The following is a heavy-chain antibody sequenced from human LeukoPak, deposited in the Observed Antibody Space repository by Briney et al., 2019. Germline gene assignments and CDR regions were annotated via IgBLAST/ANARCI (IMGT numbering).Heavy chain of an antibody. CDR1: VDSICNYY. Sequence: SEILSLTCTVSVDSICNYYWSWIRQPPWKGLEWLGYIYYSGSTNYNPSLESRVTISVDTSKNQFSLKLSSVTAADTAVYYCARGSHTTSAEGFDCWGQGTLVTVSS. J-gene: IGHJ4*02. V-gene: IGHV4-59*01. CDR3: ARGSHTTSAEGFDC. D-gene: IGHD2-2*01. CDR2: IYYSGST.